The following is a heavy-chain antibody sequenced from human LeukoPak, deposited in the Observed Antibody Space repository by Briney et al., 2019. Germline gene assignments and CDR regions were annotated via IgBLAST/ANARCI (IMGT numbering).Heavy chain of an antibody. CDR1: GYTFTGYY. D-gene: IGHD3-22*01. V-gene: IGHV1-2*02. CDR2: INPNSGDT. CDR3: AREIVGYYDSSGYPDY. J-gene: IGHJ4*02. Sequence: GASVKVSCKASGYTFTGYYLHWVRQAPGQGLEWMGWINPNSGDTNYAQKFQGRVTMTRDTSISTAYMELRRLRSDDTAAYYCAREIVGYYDSSGYPDYWGQGTLVTVSS.